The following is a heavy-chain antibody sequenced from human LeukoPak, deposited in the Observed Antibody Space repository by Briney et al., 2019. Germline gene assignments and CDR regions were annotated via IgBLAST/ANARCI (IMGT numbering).Heavy chain of an antibody. CDR1: GGSFSGYY. V-gene: IGHV4-34*01. Sequence: SETLSLTCAVYGGSFSGYYWSWIRQPPGKGLEWIGEINHSGSTNYNPPLKSRVTISVDTTKNQFSLKLSSVTAAETAVYYCARGRAISGLVIIDNWFDPWGQGTLVTVSS. J-gene: IGHJ5*02. CDR2: INHSGST. D-gene: IGHD3-3*01. CDR3: ARGRAISGLVIIDNWFDP.